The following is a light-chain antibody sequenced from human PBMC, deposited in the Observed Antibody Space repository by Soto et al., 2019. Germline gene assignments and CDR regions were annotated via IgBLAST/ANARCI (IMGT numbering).Light chain of an antibody. J-gene: IGLJ2*01. Sequence: QSVLTQPPSASGSPGQSVTISCIGTSSDVGGYNVSWYQQHPGKAPKLMIYEVSKRPSGVPDRFSGSKSGNTASLTVSGLQAEDEDDYYCSSYAASNNLGVFGGGTKLTVL. V-gene: IGLV2-8*01. CDR3: SSYAASNNLGV. CDR2: EVS. CDR1: SSDVGGYN.